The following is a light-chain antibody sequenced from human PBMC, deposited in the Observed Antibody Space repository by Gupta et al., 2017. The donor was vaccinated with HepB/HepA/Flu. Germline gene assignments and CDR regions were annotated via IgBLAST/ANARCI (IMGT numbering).Light chain of an antibody. CDR3: QQDGSSPLT. CDR2: DAS. V-gene: IGKV3D-20*01. CDR1: ESVRSRY. J-gene: IGKJ4*01. Sequence: EIVLTQSPATLSLSPGERATLSCGASESVRSRYLAWYQQKPGLAPRLLMYDASKRATGIPDRFSGSGSGTDFTLTISRREPEDFAVYYCQQDGSSPLTFGGGTKVEIK.